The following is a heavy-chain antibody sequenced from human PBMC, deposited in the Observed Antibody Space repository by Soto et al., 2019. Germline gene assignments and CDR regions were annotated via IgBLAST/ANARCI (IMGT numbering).Heavy chain of an antibody. D-gene: IGHD3-10*01. J-gene: IGHJ5*02. CDR1: GFTFSSYW. V-gene: IGHV3-7*01. Sequence: EVQLVESGGGLVQPGGSLRLSCAASGFTFSSYWMSWVRQAPGKGLEWVANIKQDGSEKYYVDSVKGRFTISRDNAKNSLYLQMNSLRAEDTAVYYCARENAITMVRGVQYNWFDPWGQGTLVTVSS. CDR2: IKQDGSEK. CDR3: ARENAITMVRGVQYNWFDP.